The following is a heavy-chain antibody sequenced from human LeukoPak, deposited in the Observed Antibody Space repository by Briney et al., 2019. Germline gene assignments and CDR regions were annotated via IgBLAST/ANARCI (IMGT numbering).Heavy chain of an antibody. CDR2: ISISSSTI. V-gene: IGHV3-48*01. CDR3: ARRDSGSRGFDS. J-gene: IGHJ4*02. CDR1: GFDFITYS. D-gene: IGHD3-10*01. Sequence: GGSLRLPCAASGFDFITYSMNWVRQAPGKGVEWVSYISISSSTIYYADSVKGRFTVSRDNAKTSLSLQMNTLRAEDTAVYYCARRDSGSRGFDSWGQGTLVTVSS.